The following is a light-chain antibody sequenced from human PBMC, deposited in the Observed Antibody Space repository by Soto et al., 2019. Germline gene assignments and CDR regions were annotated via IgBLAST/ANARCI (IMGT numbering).Light chain of an antibody. CDR1: QSVSSSY. CDR3: QQYGTSPLT. V-gene: IGKV3-20*01. J-gene: IGKJ4*01. CDR2: GAS. Sequence: EIVLTQSPGTLSLSPGERATLSCRASQSVSSSYLAWYQQKPGQAPRLLINGASNRATGIPDRFSGSGSGTDFTLSIRSLEPEDFAVYYCQQYGTSPLTFGGGTKVEIK.